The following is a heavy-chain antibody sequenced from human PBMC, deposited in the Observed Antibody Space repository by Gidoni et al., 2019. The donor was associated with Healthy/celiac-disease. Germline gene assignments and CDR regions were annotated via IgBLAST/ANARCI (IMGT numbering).Heavy chain of an antibody. J-gene: IGHJ5*02. CDR1: GGSISRYY. Sequence: QVQLQESGPGLVKPSETLSLTCTVSGGSISRYYWSWIRQPPGKGLDLSGYIYYSGSTNYNPSLKSRVTISVDTSKNQFSLKLSSVTAADTAVYYCARGGYSYGPRFDPWGQGTLVTVSS. V-gene: IGHV4-59*01. D-gene: IGHD5-18*01. CDR2: IYYSGST. CDR3: ARGGYSYGPRFDP.